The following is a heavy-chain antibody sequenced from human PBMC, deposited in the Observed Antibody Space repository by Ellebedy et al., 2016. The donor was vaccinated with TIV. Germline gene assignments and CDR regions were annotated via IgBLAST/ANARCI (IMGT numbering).Heavy chain of an antibody. V-gene: IGHV1-46*04. J-gene: IGHJ4*02. CDR1: GYGFISYH. D-gene: IGHD7-27*01. CDR3: ARDDWGSEY. CDR2: INPYDGST. Sequence: AASVKVSCKASGYGFISYHVHWVRQAPGQGLERMGLINPYDGSTEYAQRLQGRVTMTRDTSTSTVYMELSSLTSSDTAVYYCARDDWGSEYWGQGTRVTVSS.